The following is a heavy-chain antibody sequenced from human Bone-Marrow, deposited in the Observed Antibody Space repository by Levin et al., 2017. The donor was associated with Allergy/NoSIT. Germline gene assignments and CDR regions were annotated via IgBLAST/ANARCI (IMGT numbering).Heavy chain of an antibody. J-gene: IGHJ6*02. D-gene: IGHD4-17*01. CDR2: ITRRSDYM. V-gene: IGHV3-21*01. CDR3: AKDRTYGILWNYGMDV. CDR1: GFNFSTYN. Sequence: GWSLRLSCAASGFNFSTYNMNWVRQTPGKGLEWVSSITRRSDYMYYADSVKGRFIISRDNAKNSLFLQMNSLRVDDTAVYYCAKDRTYGILWNYGMDVWGQGTTVTVSS.